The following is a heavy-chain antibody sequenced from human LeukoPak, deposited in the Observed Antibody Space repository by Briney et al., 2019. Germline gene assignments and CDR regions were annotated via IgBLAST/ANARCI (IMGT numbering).Heavy chain of an antibody. J-gene: IGHJ4*02. V-gene: IGHV3-30*18. D-gene: IGHD7-27*01. CDR1: GFTFSSYG. CDR3: AKDPLTGGLLYYFDY. CDR2: ISYDGSNK. Sequence: GGSLRLSCAASGFTFSSYGMHWVRQAPGKGLEWVAVISYDGSNKYYADSVKGRFTISRDNSKNTLYLQMDSLRAEDTAVYYCAKDPLTGGLLYYFDYWGQGTLVTVSS.